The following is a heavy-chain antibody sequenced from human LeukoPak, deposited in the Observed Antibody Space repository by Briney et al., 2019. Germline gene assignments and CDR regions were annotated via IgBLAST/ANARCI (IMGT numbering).Heavy chain of an antibody. J-gene: IGHJ4*02. Sequence: GGSLRLSCGASGFTFSSYTMNWVRQAPGKGLEWVSCISHSSSYIYYADSLKGRFTISRDNSKNTLYLQMNSLRAEDTAVYYCAKDRIGGAVAGTDYWGQGTLVTVSS. CDR2: ISHSSSYI. CDR3: AKDRIGGAVAGTDY. CDR1: GFTFSSYT. V-gene: IGHV3-21*01. D-gene: IGHD6-19*01.